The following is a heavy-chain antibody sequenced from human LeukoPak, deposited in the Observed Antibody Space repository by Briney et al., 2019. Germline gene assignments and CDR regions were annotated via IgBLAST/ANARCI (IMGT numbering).Heavy chain of an antibody. Sequence: GASVKVSCKASGYTFTSYDINWVRQAPGQGLEWMGWVNPNNGGTNYAQKFQGRVTMTRDTSISTGYMELSRLRSDDTAVYYCATAPRYSSSRPPFDYWGQGTLVTVSS. J-gene: IGHJ4*02. CDR3: ATAPRYSSSRPPFDY. V-gene: IGHV1-2*02. CDR2: VNPNNGGT. D-gene: IGHD6-13*01. CDR1: GYTFTSYD.